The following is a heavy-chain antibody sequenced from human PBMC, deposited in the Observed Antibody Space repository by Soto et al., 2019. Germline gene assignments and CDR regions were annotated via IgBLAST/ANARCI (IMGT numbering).Heavy chain of an antibody. CDR3: ARGVIIIRDGNYYYYYMDV. Sequence: SETLSLTCTVYGGSFSGYYWSWIRQPPGKGLEWIGEINHSGSTNYNPSLKSRVTISVDTSKNQFSLKLSSVTAADTAVYYCARGVIIIRDGNYYYYYMDVWGKGTTVTVSS. CDR2: INHSGST. V-gene: IGHV4-34*01. D-gene: IGHD3-9*01. J-gene: IGHJ6*03. CDR1: GGSFSGYY.